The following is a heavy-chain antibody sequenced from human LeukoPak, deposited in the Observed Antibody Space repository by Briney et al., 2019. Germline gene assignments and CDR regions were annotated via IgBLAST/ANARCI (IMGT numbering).Heavy chain of an antibody. D-gene: IGHD3-22*01. CDR2: ISNSGYT. J-gene: IGHJ4*02. Sequence: GGSLRLSCAASGFTFSTYSMNWVRQAPGKGLEWVSAISNSGYTYYADSLKGRVTFSRDNAKSSLYLQMNSLRAEDTAVYYCARDRTMTGNRGIDYWGQGTPVTVS. V-gene: IGHV3-21*01. CDR3: ARDRTMTGNRGIDY. CDR1: GFTFSTYS.